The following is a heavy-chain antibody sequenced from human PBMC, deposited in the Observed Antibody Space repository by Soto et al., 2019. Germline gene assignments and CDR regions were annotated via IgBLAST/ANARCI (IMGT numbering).Heavy chain of an antibody. V-gene: IGHV1-46*01. CDR3: ARARRDMIVVVMGDY. D-gene: IGHD3-22*01. CDR2: INPSGGST. CDR1: GYTFTSYY. Sequence: ASVKVSCKASGYTFTSYYMHWVRQAPGQGLEWMGIINPSGGSTSYAQKFQGRVTMTTDTSTSTVYMELSSLRSDDTAVYYCARARRDMIVVVMGDYWGQGTLVTVSS. J-gene: IGHJ4*02.